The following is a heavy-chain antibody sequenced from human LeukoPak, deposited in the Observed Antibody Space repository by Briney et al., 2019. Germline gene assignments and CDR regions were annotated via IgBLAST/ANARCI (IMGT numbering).Heavy chain of an antibody. CDR1: GASISSYY. Sequence: PSETLSLTCTVSGASISSYYWSWIRQPPGKGLEWIGNIYYSGSTFYNPSLESRVTISVDTSRNQFSLKLSSVTAADTALYFCARQVGTTENDYWGQGTLVTVSS. J-gene: IGHJ4*02. CDR2: IYYSGST. D-gene: IGHD1-26*01. V-gene: IGHV4-59*08. CDR3: ARQVGTTENDY.